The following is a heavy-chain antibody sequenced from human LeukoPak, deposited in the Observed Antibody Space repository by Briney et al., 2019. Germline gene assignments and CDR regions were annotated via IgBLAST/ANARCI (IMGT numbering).Heavy chain of an antibody. J-gene: IGHJ4*02. V-gene: IGHV3-30*02. D-gene: IGHD5-24*01. CDR3: AKGWLPTKEMATVVLDY. CDR1: GFTFSSFG. Sequence: GGSLRLSCAASGFTFSSFGMHWVRQAPGKGLEWVADIWYNGSNKYYAESVKGRFTISRDNSKNTLYLQMNSLRAEDTAVYYCAKGWLPTKEMATVVLDYWGQGTLVTVSS. CDR2: IWYNGSNK.